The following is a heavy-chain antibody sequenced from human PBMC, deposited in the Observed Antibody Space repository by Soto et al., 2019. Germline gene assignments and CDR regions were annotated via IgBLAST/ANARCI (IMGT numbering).Heavy chain of an antibody. V-gene: IGHV3-33*01. CDR1: GFTFSSYG. D-gene: IGHD5-18*01. Sequence: LRLSCAASGFTFSSYGMHWVRQAPGKGLEWVAVIWYDGSNKYYADSVKGRFTISRDNSKNTLYLQMNSLRAEDTAVYYCARDPDTAMIPFDYWGQGTLVTVS. CDR2: IWYDGSNK. J-gene: IGHJ4*02. CDR3: ARDPDTAMIPFDY.